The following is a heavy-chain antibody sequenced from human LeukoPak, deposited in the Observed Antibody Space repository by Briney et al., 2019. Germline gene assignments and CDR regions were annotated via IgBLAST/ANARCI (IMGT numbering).Heavy chain of an antibody. CDR1: GFTFSSYG. V-gene: IGHV3-30*18. CDR2: ISYDGSNK. J-gene: IGHJ1*01. D-gene: IGHD3-22*01. CDR3: AKDWDYDSSGPNIAEYFQH. Sequence: GGSLRLSCAASGFTFSSYGMHWVRQAPGKGLEWVAVISYDGSNKYYADSVKGRFTISRDNSKNTLYLQMNSLRAEDTAVYYCAKDWDYDSSGPNIAEYFQHWGQGTLVTVSS.